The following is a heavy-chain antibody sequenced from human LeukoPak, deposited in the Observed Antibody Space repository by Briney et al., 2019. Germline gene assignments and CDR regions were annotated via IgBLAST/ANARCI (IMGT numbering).Heavy chain of an antibody. CDR2: IYSGGST. Sequence: GGSLRLSCAASGFTVSSNYMSWVRQAPGKGLEWVSVIYSGGSTYYADSVKGRFTISRDNSKNTLYLQMSSLRAEDTAVYYCAGSDYKYYFDYWGQGTLVTVSS. CDR1: GFTVSSNY. V-gene: IGHV3-53*01. D-gene: IGHD4-11*01. CDR3: AGSDYKYYFDY. J-gene: IGHJ4*02.